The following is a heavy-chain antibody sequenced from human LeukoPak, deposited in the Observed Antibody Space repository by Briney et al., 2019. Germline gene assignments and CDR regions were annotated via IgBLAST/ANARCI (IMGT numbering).Heavy chain of an antibody. CDR3: ARRDGYSIFQH. D-gene: IGHD5-24*01. CDR1: GFSFSTSW. V-gene: IGHV3-7*03. CDR2: INQDGSEI. Sequence: GGSLRLSCVASGFSFSTSWMSWVRQAPGRGLEWVANINQDGSEIYYVDSVKGRFTISRDNAKNSLYLQMNSLRAEDSAMYYCARRDGYSIFQHWGQGTLVTVSP. J-gene: IGHJ1*01.